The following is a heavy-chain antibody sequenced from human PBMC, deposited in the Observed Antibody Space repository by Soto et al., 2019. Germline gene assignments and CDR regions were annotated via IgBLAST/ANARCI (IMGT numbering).Heavy chain of an antibody. CDR1: GFSLRTPGVG. CDR3: ARSIHSSGYYYFDY. D-gene: IGHD6-19*01. J-gene: IGHJ4*02. Sequence: QITLKESGPTLLKPTQTLTLTCTFSGFSLRTPGVGVGWIRQPPGKALEWLVFNFCNDDRGYSPSLKTRLTVSKDTSRNQVVLRVTNIGPEDTAKYFCARSIHSSGYYYFDYWGQGILVTVSS. CDR2: NFCNDDR. V-gene: IGHV2-5*01.